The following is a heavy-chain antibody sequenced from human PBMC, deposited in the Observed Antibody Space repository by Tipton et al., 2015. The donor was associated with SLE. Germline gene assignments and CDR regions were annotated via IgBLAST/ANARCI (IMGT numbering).Heavy chain of an antibody. CDR3: ARRRVEPYWGHFDC. V-gene: IGHV4-61*02. Sequence: TLSLTCTVSGGSIGSGGYSWSWIRQPAGMGLEWIGRLYNTGRTNYNPSLKSRVTISVDTSKNQFSLKLPSVTAADTAVYYCARRRVEPYWGHFDCWGQGTLVTVSS. CDR1: GGSIGSGGYS. D-gene: IGHD7-27*01. J-gene: IGHJ4*02. CDR2: LYNTGRT.